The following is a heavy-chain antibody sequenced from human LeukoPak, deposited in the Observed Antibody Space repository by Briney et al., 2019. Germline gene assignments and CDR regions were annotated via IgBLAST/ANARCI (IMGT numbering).Heavy chain of an antibody. J-gene: IGHJ4*02. CDR3: ARGIAAAVDY. CDR1: GGSISSYY. CDR2: IYYSGST. D-gene: IGHD6-13*01. Sequence: PSETLSLTCTVSGGSISSYYWSWIRQPPGKGLEWIGYIYYSGSTNYNPSLKRRVTISVDTSKNQFSLKLSPVTAADTAVYYCARGIAAAVDYWGQGTLVTVSS. V-gene: IGHV4-59*01.